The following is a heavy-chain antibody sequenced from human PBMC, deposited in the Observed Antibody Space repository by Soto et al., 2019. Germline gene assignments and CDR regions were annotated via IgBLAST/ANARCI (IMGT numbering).Heavy chain of an antibody. J-gene: IGHJ2*01. CDR3: AKDPGYCSSTSCTQARYFDL. CDR2: ISGSGGST. CDR1: GFTFSSYA. Sequence: PGGSLRLSCAASGFTFSSYAMSWVRQAPGKGLEWVSAISGSGGSTYYADSVKGRFTISRDNSKNTLYLQMNSLRAEDTAVYYCAKDPGYCSSTSCTQARYFDLRGRGTLVTVSS. D-gene: IGHD2-2*01. V-gene: IGHV3-23*01.